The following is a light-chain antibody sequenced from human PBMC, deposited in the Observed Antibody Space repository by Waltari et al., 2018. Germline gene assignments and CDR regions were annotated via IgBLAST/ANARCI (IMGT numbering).Light chain of an antibody. CDR2: QDS. CDR1: KLGDKY. Sequence: SYELTQPPSVSVSPGQTASITCSGHKLGDKYACWYQQKPGQSPVLVIYQDSKRPSGIPERFSGSNSGNTATLTISGTQAMDEADYYCQAWDSSTGVVFGGRTKLTVL. V-gene: IGLV3-1*01. J-gene: IGLJ3*02. CDR3: QAWDSSTGVV.